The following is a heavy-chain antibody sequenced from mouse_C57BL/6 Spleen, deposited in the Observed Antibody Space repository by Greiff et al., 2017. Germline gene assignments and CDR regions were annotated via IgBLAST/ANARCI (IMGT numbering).Heavy chain of an antibody. J-gene: IGHJ1*03. Sequence: EVQLQQSGPELVKPGASVKIPCKSSGYTFTDYNMDWVQQSHGKSLEWIGDIHPNNGGTIYNQKFKGKATLTVDKSSSTAYMELRSLTSEDTAVYYCARTGTYFDVWGTGTTVTVSS. V-gene: IGHV1-18*01. D-gene: IGHD4-1*01. CDR3: ARTGTYFDV. CDR1: GYTFTDYN. CDR2: IHPNNGGT.